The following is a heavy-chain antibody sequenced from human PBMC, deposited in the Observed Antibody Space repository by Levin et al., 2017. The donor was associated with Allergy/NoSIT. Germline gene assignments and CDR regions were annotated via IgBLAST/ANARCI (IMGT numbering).Heavy chain of an antibody. D-gene: IGHD3-3*01. J-gene: IGHJ5*02. CDR2: ISSSSNYI. CDR1: GFTFSSYR. Sequence: GGSLRLSCAASGFTFSSYRMHWVRQAPGKGLEWVSCISSSSNYIYYADSVKGRFTISRDNAENSLYLQMNSLRGEDTAVYYCAKELDASGFDPWGQGTLVTVSS. V-gene: IGHV3-21*01. CDR3: AKELDASGFDP.